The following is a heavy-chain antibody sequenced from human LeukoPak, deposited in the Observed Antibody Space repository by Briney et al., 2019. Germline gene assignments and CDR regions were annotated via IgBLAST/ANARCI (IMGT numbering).Heavy chain of an antibody. CDR3: ARGGSGLYYGDYGGY. D-gene: IGHD4-17*01. V-gene: IGHV3-9*01. J-gene: IGHJ4*02. Sequence: GGSLRLSCAASGFTFDDYAMHWVRQAPGKGLEWVSGISWNSGSIGYADSVKGRFTISRDNAKNSLYLQMNSLRAEDTAVYYCARGGSGLYYGDYGGYWGQGTLVTVSS. CDR1: GFTFDDYA. CDR2: ISWNSGSI.